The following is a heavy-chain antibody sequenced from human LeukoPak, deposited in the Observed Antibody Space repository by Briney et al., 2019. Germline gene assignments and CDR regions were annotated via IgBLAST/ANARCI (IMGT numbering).Heavy chain of an antibody. CDR1: GYTLTELS. V-gene: IGHV1-46*01. J-gene: IGHJ6*02. CDR3: AAAAPKTGRYGMDV. Sequence: GASVKVSCKVSGYTLTELSMHWVRQAPGKGLEWMGIINPSGGSTSYAQKFQGRVTMTRDTSTSTVYMELSSLRSEDTAVYYCAAAAPKTGRYGMDVWGQGATVTVSS. D-gene: IGHD6-13*01. CDR2: INPSGGST.